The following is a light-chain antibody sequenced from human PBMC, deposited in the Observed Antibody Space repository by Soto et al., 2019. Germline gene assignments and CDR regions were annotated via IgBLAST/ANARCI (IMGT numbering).Light chain of an antibody. J-gene: IGKJ3*01. CDR2: GAS. CDR3: QQYGSSPFT. CDR1: QSVSSSY. V-gene: IGKV3-20*01. Sequence: EIVLTQSPGTLSLSPGERATLSCRASQSVSSSYLAWYQKKPGQAPRLLIYGASSRDTGIPDRFSGSGSGTDFTLTISILEPEDFAVYYCQQYGSSPFTFGPGTKVDIK.